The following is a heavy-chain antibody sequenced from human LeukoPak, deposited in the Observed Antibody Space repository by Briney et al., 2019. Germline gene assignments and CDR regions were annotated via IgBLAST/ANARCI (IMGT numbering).Heavy chain of an antibody. D-gene: IGHD1-26*01. Sequence: GGSLRLSCAASGFTFSSYWMHWVRQAPGKGLVWVSRIKYDGSSTNYADSVKGRFTISRDNAKNSLYLQMNSLRAEDTAVYYCARHMIVGATKEAFDIWGQGTMVTVSS. CDR3: ARHMIVGATKEAFDI. J-gene: IGHJ3*02. CDR1: GFTFSSYW. V-gene: IGHV3-74*01. CDR2: IKYDGSST.